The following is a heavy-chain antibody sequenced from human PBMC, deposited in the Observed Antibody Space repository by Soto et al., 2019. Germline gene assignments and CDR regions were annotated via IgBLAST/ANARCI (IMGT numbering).Heavy chain of an antibody. CDR1: GFRFSDYP. Sequence: PGGSLRLSCVGSGFRFSDYPLNWVRQAPGQGLEWVANINRRGTSTNCVDSVRGRFSTSRDSTRNSLYLNMDSLRVEDTATYYCVRGTPTPGLDIRGRGTTVTVSS. CDR3: VRGTPTPGLDI. J-gene: IGHJ6*02. V-gene: IGHV3-7*03. CDR2: INRRGTST. D-gene: IGHD1-1*01.